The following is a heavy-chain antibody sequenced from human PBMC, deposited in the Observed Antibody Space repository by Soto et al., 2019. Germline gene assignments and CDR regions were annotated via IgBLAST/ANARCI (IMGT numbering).Heavy chain of an antibody. D-gene: IGHD5-18*01. J-gene: IGHJ4*02. V-gene: IGHV4-34*01. CDR3: ARVLIAGVTTD. CDR2: SNHVGST. Sequence: QVQLQQWGAGLLKPSETLSLTCAVYGGSFSGFYWSWIRQPPGKGLEWIGESNHVGSTNYNPSLKSXXTXSXXTSKNQFSLRLTSVTAADTAVYYCARVLIAGVTTDWGQGTLVIVSS. CDR1: GGSFSGFY.